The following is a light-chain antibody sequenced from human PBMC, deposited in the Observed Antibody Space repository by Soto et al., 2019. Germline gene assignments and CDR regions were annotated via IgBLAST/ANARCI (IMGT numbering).Light chain of an antibody. CDR2: DAS. Sequence: EIVMTQSPATLSVSPGDRATLSCRASQSVDNDLAWYQQKPGQPPRLLIYDASTRATGIPAGFSGSQSGTEFTLTISSLLSEDFAVYSCQQYNNWPLTFGGGTKVDIK. CDR3: QQYNNWPLT. J-gene: IGKJ4*01. V-gene: IGKV3D-15*01. CDR1: QSVDND.